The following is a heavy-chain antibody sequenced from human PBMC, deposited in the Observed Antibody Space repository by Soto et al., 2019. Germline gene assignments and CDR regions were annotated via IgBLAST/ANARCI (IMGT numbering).Heavy chain of an antibody. Sequence: PSETLSLTRAVYGGSFSGYYWSWIRQPPGKGLEWIGEINHSGSTNYNPSLKSRVTISVDTSKNQFSLKLSSVTAADTAVYYCARAKRYGSGSYYTHYYYYYMDVWGKGTTVTVSS. CDR1: GGSFSGYY. CDR3: ARAKRYGSGSYYTHYYYYYMDV. J-gene: IGHJ6*03. CDR2: INHSGST. V-gene: IGHV4-34*01. D-gene: IGHD3-10*01.